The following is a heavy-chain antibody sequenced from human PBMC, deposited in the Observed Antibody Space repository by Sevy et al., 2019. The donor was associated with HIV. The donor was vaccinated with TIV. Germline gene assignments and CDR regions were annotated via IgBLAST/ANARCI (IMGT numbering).Heavy chain of an antibody. D-gene: IGHD5-18*01. Sequence: ASVKVSCKASGGTFSSYAISWVRQAPGQGLEWTGGIIPIFGTANYAQKFQGRVTITADESTSTAYMELSSLRSEDTAVYYCARGDVQLWLGEYYYYGMDVWRQGTTVTVSS. CDR3: ARGDVQLWLGEYYYYGMDV. CDR1: GGTFSSYA. V-gene: IGHV1-69*13. J-gene: IGHJ6*02. CDR2: IIPIFGTA.